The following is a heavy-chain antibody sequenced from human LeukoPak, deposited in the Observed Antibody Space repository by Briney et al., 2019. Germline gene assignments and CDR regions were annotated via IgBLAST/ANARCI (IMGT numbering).Heavy chain of an antibody. CDR1: GGSISSDY. Sequence: PSETLSLTCTVAGGSISSDYWSWIRQPPGKGLEWIGYIYYSGSTNYNPSLKSRVTISVDTSKNQFSLKLSSVTAADTAVYYCASWVGAVFDYWGQGTLVTVSS. CDR3: ASWVGAVFDY. J-gene: IGHJ4*02. CDR2: IYYSGST. V-gene: IGHV4-59*01. D-gene: IGHD1-26*01.